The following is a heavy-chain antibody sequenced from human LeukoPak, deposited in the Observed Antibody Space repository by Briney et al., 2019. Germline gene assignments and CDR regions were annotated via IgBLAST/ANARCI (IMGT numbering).Heavy chain of an antibody. V-gene: IGHV3-20*04. Sequence: PGGSLRPSCAASGFTFDDYGMSWVRQAPGKGLEWVSGINWNGGSTGYADSVKGRSTISRDNAKNSLYLQMNSLRAEDTALYYCARDYFGSPSALDYWGQGTLVTVSS. J-gene: IGHJ4*02. CDR1: GFTFDDYG. D-gene: IGHD1-26*01. CDR3: ARDYFGSPSALDY. CDR2: INWNGGST.